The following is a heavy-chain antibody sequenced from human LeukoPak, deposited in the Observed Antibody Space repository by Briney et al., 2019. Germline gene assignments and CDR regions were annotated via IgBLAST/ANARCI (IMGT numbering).Heavy chain of an antibody. D-gene: IGHD3-16*01. CDR2: IYHSGST. V-gene: IGHV4-4*02. Sequence: PSETLSLTCAVSGGSISSSNWWSWVRQPPGKGLEWIGEIYHSGSTNYNPSLKSRGTIVLDTSRNQFSLRLSSVTAADTAVYYCTQGAGWLIDYWGQGILVSVSS. CDR3: TQGAGWLIDY. CDR1: GGSISSSNW. J-gene: IGHJ4*02.